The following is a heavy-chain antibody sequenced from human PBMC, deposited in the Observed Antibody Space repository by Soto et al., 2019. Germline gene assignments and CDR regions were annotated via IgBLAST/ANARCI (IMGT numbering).Heavy chain of an antibody. J-gene: IGHJ4*02. CDR2: ISGYNDNP. CDR1: GYTFSNYG. V-gene: IGHV1-18*01. Sequence: QVQLVQSGAELKRPGASVKVSCKASGYTFSNYGFSWVRQAPGQGLEWMGWISGYNDNPNYDQKFQGRVTMSTDTTTNPVHMELRSLRADDTAVYYCARDTGTGKGFDFWGQGALVTVST. CDR3: ARDTGTGKGFDF. D-gene: IGHD3-9*01.